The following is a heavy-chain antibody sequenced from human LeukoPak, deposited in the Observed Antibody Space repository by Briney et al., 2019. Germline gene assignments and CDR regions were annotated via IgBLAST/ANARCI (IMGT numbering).Heavy chain of an antibody. J-gene: IGHJ4*02. D-gene: IGHD6-19*01. Sequence: GGSLRLSCAASGFTFSSYAMSWVRQAPGKGLEWVSAISGSGGSTYYADSVKGRFTISRDNSKNTLYLQMNSLRAEDTAVYYCAESRTKAVAGSTFDYWGQGTLVTVSS. CDR1: GFTFSSYA. CDR3: AESRTKAVAGSTFDY. V-gene: IGHV3-23*01. CDR2: ISGSGGST.